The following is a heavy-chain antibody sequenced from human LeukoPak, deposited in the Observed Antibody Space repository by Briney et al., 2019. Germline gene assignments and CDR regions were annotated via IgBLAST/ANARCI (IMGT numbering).Heavy chain of an antibody. J-gene: IGHJ4*02. CDR1: GFIFSIYS. D-gene: IGHD5-18*01. CDR2: ISSSGGST. Sequence: GGSLRLSCAASGFIFSIYSMSWVRQAPGKGLEWVSGISSSGGSTYYADSVKGRFTISRDNSKNTLYLQISSLRAEDTAVYYCAKDYAVGGYGHFGYWGQGTLVTVSS. V-gene: IGHV3-23*01. CDR3: AKDYAVGGYGHFGY.